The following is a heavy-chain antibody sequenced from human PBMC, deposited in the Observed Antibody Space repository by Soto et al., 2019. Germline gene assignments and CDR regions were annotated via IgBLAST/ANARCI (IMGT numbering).Heavy chain of an antibody. J-gene: IGHJ4*02. CDR3: ARSLWFGQLH. D-gene: IGHD3-10*01. V-gene: IGHV2-5*02. CDR2: IYWDNDK. Sequence: QITLKESGPTLVKPTQTLTLTCSFSGFSLSTTGVGVGWIRQSPGKALEWLAIIYWDNDKRYSPSLKSRVTNPKDSSTNQVLLTVTNLSPVDTGTYYCARSLWFGQLHWRQGALVTVSS. CDR1: GFSLSTTGVG.